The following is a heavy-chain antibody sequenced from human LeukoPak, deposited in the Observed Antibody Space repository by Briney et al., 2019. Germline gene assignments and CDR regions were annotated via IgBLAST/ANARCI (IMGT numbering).Heavy chain of an antibody. CDR2: INPKSGGT. CDR1: GYTFTGYY. V-gene: IGHV1-2*02. D-gene: IGHD1-1*01. Sequence: VASVKVSCKASGYTFTGYYMHWVRQAPGQGLEWMGWINPKSGGTNYAQKFQGRVTMTRDTSISTAYMELSRLRSDDTAVYYCARGTSYSWNDKLDFLPHAFDIWGQGTMVTVSS. J-gene: IGHJ3*02. CDR3: ARGTSYSWNDKLDFLPHAFDI.